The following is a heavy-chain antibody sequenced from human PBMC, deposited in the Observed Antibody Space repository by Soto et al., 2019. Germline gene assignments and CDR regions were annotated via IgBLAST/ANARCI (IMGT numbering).Heavy chain of an antibody. J-gene: IGHJ5*02. CDR1: GYSFTSYW. V-gene: IGHV5-10-1*01. Sequence: PGESLKISCRGSGYSFTSYWISWVRQMPGKGLEWMGRIDPSDSYTNYSPSFQGHVTISADKSISTAYLQWSSLKASDTAMYYCAIHRSGVVVLNWFDPWGQGTLVTVSS. CDR2: IDPSDSYT. D-gene: IGHD2-15*01. CDR3: AIHRSGVVVLNWFDP.